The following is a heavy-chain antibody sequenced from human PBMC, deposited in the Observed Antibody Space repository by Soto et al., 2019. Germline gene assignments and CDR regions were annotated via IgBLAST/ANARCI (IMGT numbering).Heavy chain of an antibody. D-gene: IGHD6-19*01. CDR3: ARVNSGSGWYYFDY. Sequence: ASVKVSCKASGYTFTSYGISWVRQAPGQGLEGMGWISAYNGNTNYAQKLQGRVTMTTDTSTRTAYMELRSLRSDATALYYCARVNSGSGWYYFDYWGQGTLVTVSS. V-gene: IGHV1-18*01. CDR2: ISAYNGNT. CDR1: GYTFTSYG. J-gene: IGHJ4*02.